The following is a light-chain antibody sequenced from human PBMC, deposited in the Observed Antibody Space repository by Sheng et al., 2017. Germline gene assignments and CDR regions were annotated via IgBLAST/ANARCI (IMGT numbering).Light chain of an antibody. CDR2: WAS. Sequence: DIVMTQSPDFLAVSLGESVTINCKSSQSILHSSNNKNLLAWYQQKPGQPPKVLIYWASAREFGVPXRFTGSGSGTDFSLTISSLEAEDVALYYCQQFAFSPPTFGQGTRIEIK. J-gene: IGKJ1*01. CDR3: QQFAFSPPT. CDR1: QSILHSSNNKNL. V-gene: IGKV4-1*01.